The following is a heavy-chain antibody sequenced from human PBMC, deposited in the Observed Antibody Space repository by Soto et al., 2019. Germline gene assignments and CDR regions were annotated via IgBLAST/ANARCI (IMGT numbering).Heavy chain of an antibody. D-gene: IGHD3-10*01. J-gene: IGHJ6*02. CDR1: GYTFTSYG. CDR2: ISAYNGNT. Sequence: ASVKVSCRASGYTFTSYGSSWVRQAPGQGLEWMGWISAYNGNTNYAQKLQGRVTMTTDTSTSTAYMELRSLRSDDTALYYCARGDYYGSGSYPYYYYYGMDVWGQGTTVTVSS. V-gene: IGHV1-18*01. CDR3: ARGDYYGSGSYPYYYYYGMDV.